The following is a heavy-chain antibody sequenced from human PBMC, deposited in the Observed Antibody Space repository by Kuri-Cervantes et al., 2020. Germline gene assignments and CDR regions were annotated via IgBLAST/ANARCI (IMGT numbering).Heavy chain of an antibody. V-gene: IGHV3-7*01. D-gene: IGHD4-23*01. CDR1: GFTFSSYW. CDR2: IKQDGSEK. CDR3: ARSTTVVQRGAGY. Sequence: GGSLRLSCAASGFTFSSYWMSWVRQAPGKGLEWVANIKQDGSEKYYVDSVKGRFTISRDNAKNSLYLQMNSLRAEDTAVYYCARSTTVVQRGAGYWGQGTLVTVSS. J-gene: IGHJ4*02.